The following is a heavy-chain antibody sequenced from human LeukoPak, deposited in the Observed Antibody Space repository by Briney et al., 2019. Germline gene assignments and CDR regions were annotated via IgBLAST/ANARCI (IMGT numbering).Heavy chain of an antibody. Sequence: ASVKVSCKASGYTFTGYYMHWVRQAPGQGLEWMGWINPNSGGTNYPQKFQGRVTMTRDTSISTAYMELSSLRSEDTPVYYCARESNEAREQMATSQPLDYWGQGTLVTVSS. CDR1: GYTFTGYY. V-gene: IGHV1-2*02. CDR2: INPNSGGT. D-gene: IGHD5-24*01. J-gene: IGHJ4*02. CDR3: ARESNEAREQMATSQPLDY.